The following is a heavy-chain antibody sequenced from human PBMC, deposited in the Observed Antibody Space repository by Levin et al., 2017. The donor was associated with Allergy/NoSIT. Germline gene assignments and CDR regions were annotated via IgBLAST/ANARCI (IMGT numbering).Heavy chain of an antibody. Sequence: GGSLRLSCAASGFTLSSYGMHWVRQAPGKGLEWVAVIYYDGNNQRYNGDQHYVDSVKGRFTISRDSSNNTLYLHMSSLRAEDTAVYYCARSSRGYGTFDSWGQGTLVTVSS. CDR3: ARSSRGYGTFDS. D-gene: IGHD5-12*01. V-gene: IGHV3-33*01. CDR2: IYYDGNNQRYNGDQ. CDR1: GFTLSSYG. J-gene: IGHJ4*02.